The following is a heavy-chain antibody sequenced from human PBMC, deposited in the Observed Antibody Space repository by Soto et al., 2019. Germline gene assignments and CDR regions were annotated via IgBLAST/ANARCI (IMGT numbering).Heavy chain of an antibody. V-gene: IGHV1-69*06. J-gene: IGHJ6*02. D-gene: IGHD5-12*01. CDR2: IIPIFGTA. Sequence: ASVKVSCKASGGTFSSYAISWVRQAPGQGLEWMGGIIPIFGTANYAQKFQGRVTITADKSTSTAYMELSSLRSEDTAVYYCARYNGRGYSGYGSYYYYYGMDVWGQGTTVTVSS. CDR1: GGTFSSYA. CDR3: ARYNGRGYSGYGSYYYYYGMDV.